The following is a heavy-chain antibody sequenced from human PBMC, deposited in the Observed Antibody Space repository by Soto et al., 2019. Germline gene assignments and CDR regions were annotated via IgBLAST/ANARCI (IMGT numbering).Heavy chain of an antibody. J-gene: IGHJ3*01. V-gene: IGHV1-69*01. CDR2: IIPMFGIP. CDR3: ARGGTSGWLKGAYDV. D-gene: IGHD6-13*01. Sequence: QVQLVQSGAEVKKPGSSVKVSCKASGGTLNKHAITWVRRAPGQGLEWLGGIIPMFGIPNYPQKFQGRVTITADDSTNTSHMELHSLTSDDTSLYYCARGGTSGWLKGAYDVWGQGTMVTVSS. CDR1: GGTLNKHA.